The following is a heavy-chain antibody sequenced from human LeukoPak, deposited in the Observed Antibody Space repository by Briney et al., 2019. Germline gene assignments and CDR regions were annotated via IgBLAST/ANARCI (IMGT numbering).Heavy chain of an antibody. CDR3: AAYGGSNRGSFDY. CDR2: ISGSGTM. D-gene: IGHD4-23*01. Sequence: QPGGSLRLSCAASGFTFSSYSMGWVRQAPGKGLEWVSLISGSGTMFYADSVTGRFTISRDNAKNSLHLQMNSLRDEDTAVYYCAAYGGSNRGSFDYWGQGTLVTVSS. CDR1: GFTFSSYS. J-gene: IGHJ4*02. V-gene: IGHV3-48*02.